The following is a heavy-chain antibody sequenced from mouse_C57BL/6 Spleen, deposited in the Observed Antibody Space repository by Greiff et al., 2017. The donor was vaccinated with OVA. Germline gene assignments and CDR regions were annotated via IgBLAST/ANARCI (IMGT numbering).Heavy chain of an antibody. Sequence: QVQLQQSGPELVKPGASVKISCKASGYAFSSSWMNWVKQRPGKGLEWIGRIYPGDGDTNYNGKFKGKATLTADKSSSTAYMQLSSLTSEDSAVYFCARGGVVADYFDYWGQGTTLTVSS. CDR2: IYPGDGDT. CDR1: GYAFSSSW. D-gene: IGHD1-1*01. J-gene: IGHJ2*01. V-gene: IGHV1-82*01. CDR3: ARGGVVADYFDY.